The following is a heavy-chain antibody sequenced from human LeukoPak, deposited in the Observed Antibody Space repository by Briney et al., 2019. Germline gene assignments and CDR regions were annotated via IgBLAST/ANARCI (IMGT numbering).Heavy chain of an antibody. CDR2: IYYSGST. CDR1: GGSISSGGYY. CDR3: ARSSAELGHGWFDP. V-gene: IGHV4-31*03. Sequence: SETLSLTCTVSGGSISSGGYYWSWIRQHPGKGLEWIGYIYYSGSTYYNPSLKSRVTISVDTSKNQFSLKLSSVTAADTAVYYCARSSAELGHGWFDPWGQGTLVTVSS. D-gene: IGHD3-10*01. J-gene: IGHJ5*02.